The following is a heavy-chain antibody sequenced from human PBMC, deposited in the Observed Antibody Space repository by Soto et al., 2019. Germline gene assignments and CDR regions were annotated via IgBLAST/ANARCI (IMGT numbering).Heavy chain of an antibody. Sequence: SETLSLTCTVSGASIRSFYWSWIRQSPGKGLEWIGYFYYTGSSNYNPSLKSRATISMDTSKNQLFLRLSSVSSADTAVYYCARDRLVTPLDYWGQGTLVTVSS. CDR3: ARDRLVTPLDY. CDR1: GASIRSFY. CDR2: FYYTGSS. D-gene: IGHD3-9*01. J-gene: IGHJ4*02. V-gene: IGHV4-59*12.